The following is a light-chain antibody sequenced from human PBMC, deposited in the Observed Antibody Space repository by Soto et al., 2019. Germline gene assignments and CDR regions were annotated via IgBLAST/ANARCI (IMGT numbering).Light chain of an antibody. CDR3: SSYPSSSTLVV. CDR2: DVS. Sequence: QPVLTQPASVSGSPGQSITISCTGTSSDVGGYNYVSWYQQHPGKAPKLMIYDVSNRPSGVSNRFSGSKSGNTASLTISGLQAEDEADYYCSSYPSSSTLVVFGGGIKLTVL. V-gene: IGLV2-14*01. J-gene: IGLJ2*01. CDR1: SSDVGGYNY.